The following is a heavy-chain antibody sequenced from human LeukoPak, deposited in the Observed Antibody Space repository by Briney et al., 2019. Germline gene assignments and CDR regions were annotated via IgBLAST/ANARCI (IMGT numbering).Heavy chain of an antibody. V-gene: IGHV3-30*03. CDR3: ARVASTSPYYYGMDV. J-gene: IGHJ6*02. Sequence: GRSLRLSCAASGFTFSSYGMHWVRQAPGKGLEWVAVISYDGSNKYYADSVKGRFTISRDNAKNSLYLHMNSLRAEDTAVYYCARVASTSPYYYGMDVWGQGTTVTVSS. CDR1: GFTFSSYG. CDR2: ISYDGSNK.